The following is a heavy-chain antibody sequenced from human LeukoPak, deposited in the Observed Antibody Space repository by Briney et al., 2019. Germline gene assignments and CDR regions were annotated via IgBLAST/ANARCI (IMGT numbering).Heavy chain of an antibody. CDR3: ATHDGDYAYFDY. CDR2: IIPIFGTA. Sequence: GASLKVSCKGSGYTLSNHAFSWVRQAPGQGLEWMGGIIPIFGTANYAQKFQGRVTITADESTSTAYMELSSLRSEDTAVYYCATHDGDYAYFDYWGQGTLVTVSS. CDR1: GYTLSNHA. J-gene: IGHJ4*02. D-gene: IGHD4-17*01. V-gene: IGHV1-69*13.